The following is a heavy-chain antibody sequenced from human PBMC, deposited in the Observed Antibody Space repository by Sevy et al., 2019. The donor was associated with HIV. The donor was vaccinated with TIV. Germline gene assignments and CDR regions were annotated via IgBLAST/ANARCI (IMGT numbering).Heavy chain of an antibody. CDR2: VSGSGDST. D-gene: IGHD1-26*01. J-gene: IGHJ4*02. Sequence: GGSLRLSCAASGFMFSNYAMSWVRQAPGKGLEWVSSVSGSGDSTYYTDSVKGRFTISRDNSKNILYLQMNSLRAEDTAVYYCAKGALSSGNIVGASKIDHWGQGTLVTVSS. CDR1: GFMFSNYA. CDR3: AKGALSSGNIVGASKIDH. V-gene: IGHV3-23*01.